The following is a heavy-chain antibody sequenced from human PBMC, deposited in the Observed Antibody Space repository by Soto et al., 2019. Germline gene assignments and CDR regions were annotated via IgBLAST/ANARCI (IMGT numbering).Heavy chain of an antibody. Sequence: GGSLRLSCAASGFTFSRDGVSWVRQAPGKGLEWVSYVTDNGRSTYYADSVKGRFSISRDNTKNTLFLQMNSLRAEDTAVYYCAKERATTTAFDYWGQGALVTVSS. CDR2: VTDNGRST. V-gene: IGHV3-23*01. J-gene: IGHJ4*02. D-gene: IGHD4-17*01. CDR3: AKERATTTAFDY. CDR1: GFTFSRDG.